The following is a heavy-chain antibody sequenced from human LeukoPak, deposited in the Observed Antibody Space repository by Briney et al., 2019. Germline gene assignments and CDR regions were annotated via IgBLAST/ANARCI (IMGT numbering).Heavy chain of an antibody. CDR3: ARGYDSSGYYYL. D-gene: IGHD3-22*01. Sequence: SETLSLTCTVSGGSISSYYWSWIRQPPGKGLEWIGYIYYSGSTNYNPSLKSRVTISVDTSKNQFSLKLSSVTAADTAVYYCARGYDSSGYYYLWGQGTLVTVSS. CDR1: GGSISSYY. V-gene: IGHV4-59*12. CDR2: IYYSGST. J-gene: IGHJ4*02.